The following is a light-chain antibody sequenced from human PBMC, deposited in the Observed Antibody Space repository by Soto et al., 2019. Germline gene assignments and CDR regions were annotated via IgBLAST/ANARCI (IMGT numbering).Light chain of an antibody. V-gene: IGKV3-15*01. CDR1: QSVSTN. CDR2: GAS. Sequence: EIVMTQSPATLSVSPGEGATLSCKASQSVSTNLAWYQQKPGQAPRLLIHGASSSATGVPDRLIGSGSGTDFALAISSLQSEDFAADYCQQYNTWPPYTFGPGTKLVMK. CDR3: QQYNTWPPYT. J-gene: IGKJ2*01.